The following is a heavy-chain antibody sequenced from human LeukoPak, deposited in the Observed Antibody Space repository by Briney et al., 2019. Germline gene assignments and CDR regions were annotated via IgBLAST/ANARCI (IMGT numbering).Heavy chain of an antibody. CDR2: INHRGNS. V-gene: IGHV4-34*01. CDR1: GGSFSGYY. CDR3: ARGPPPDFDC. Sequence: SETLSLTCTAYGGSFSGYYWSWIRQPLGKGLEWIGEINHRGNSNYNPSLKSRVTISLDTSKNQFSLKLSSVTAADTAVYYCARGPPPDFDCWGQGTLVTVSS. J-gene: IGHJ4*02.